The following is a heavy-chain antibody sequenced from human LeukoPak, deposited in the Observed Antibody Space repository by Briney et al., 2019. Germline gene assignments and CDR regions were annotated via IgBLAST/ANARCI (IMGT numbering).Heavy chain of an antibody. J-gene: IGHJ4*02. CDR1: GGSISSSSYY. D-gene: IGHD2-15*01. V-gene: IGHV4-39*07. CDR3: ARDRSSSCTFDS. CDR2: IYYSGNT. Sequence: KASETLSLTCTVSGGSISSSSYYWGWVRQPPGKGLEWIGSIYYSGNTYYNPSLKSRVTISVDTSKNQFSLKLSSVTAADTAVYYCARDRSSSCTFDSWGQGTLVTVSS.